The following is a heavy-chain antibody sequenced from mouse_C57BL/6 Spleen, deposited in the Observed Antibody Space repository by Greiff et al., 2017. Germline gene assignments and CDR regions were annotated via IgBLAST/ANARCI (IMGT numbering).Heavy chain of an antibody. Sequence: EVQLQQSGPELVKPGASVKMSCKASGYTFTDYNMHWVKQSHGKSLEWIGYINPNNGGTSYNQKFKGKATLTVNKSSSTAYMERGSLTSDDSEVYYCARSGGLRRNYFDYWGQGTTLTVSS. V-gene: IGHV1-22*01. J-gene: IGHJ2*01. CDR1: GYTFTDYN. D-gene: IGHD2-12*01. CDR2: INPNNGGT. CDR3: ARSGGLRRNYFDY.